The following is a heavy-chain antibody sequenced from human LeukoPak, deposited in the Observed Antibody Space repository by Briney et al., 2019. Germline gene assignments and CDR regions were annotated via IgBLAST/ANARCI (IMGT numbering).Heavy chain of an antibody. V-gene: IGHV1-58*01. CDR3: AAVSTVTTAEYFQH. CDR1: GFTFTSSA. Sequence: SVKVSRKASGFTFTSSAVQWVRQARGQRLEWIGWIVVGSGNTNYAQKFQERVTITRDMSTSTAYMELSSLRSEDTAVYYCAAVSTVTTAEYFQHWGQGTLVTVSS. D-gene: IGHD4-17*01. CDR2: IVVGSGNT. J-gene: IGHJ1*01.